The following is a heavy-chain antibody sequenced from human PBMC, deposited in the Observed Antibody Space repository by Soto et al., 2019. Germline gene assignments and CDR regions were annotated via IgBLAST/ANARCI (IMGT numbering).Heavy chain of an antibody. Sequence: PSETLSLTCTVPGGSVNIGTYYWSWLRQPPGKGLEWIGFIHYSGSTNYNPSLKGRVTMSVDTSKNQFSLGLSSVTAADTAVYYCARRVQANGVITQDNWLAPWGQGTRVTVSS. CDR3: ARRVQANGVITQDNWLAP. V-gene: IGHV4-61*01. D-gene: IGHD3-10*01. J-gene: IGHJ5*02. CDR2: IHYSGST. CDR1: GGSVNIGTYY.